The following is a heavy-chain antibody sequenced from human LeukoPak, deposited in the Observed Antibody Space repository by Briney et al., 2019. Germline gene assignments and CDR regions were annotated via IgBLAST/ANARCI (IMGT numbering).Heavy chain of an antibody. CDR2: INSDGTST. CDR3: AKAKVVPAALSFFDY. J-gene: IGHJ4*02. Sequence: PGGSLRLSCGASGFTFSTTWMHWVRQAPGKGLVCVSRINSDGTSTVYADSVKGRFTISRDNAKNTVYLQMNSLRAEDTAVYYCAKAKVVPAALSFFDYWGQGTLVTVSS. CDR1: GFTFSTTW. V-gene: IGHV3-74*01. D-gene: IGHD2-2*01.